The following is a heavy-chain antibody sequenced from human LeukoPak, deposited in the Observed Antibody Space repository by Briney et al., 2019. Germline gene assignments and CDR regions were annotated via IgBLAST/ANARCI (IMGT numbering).Heavy chain of an antibody. J-gene: IGHJ3*02. D-gene: IGHD1-26*01. Sequence: SETLSLTCAVYGGSFSGYYWSWLRQPPGKGLEWIGEINHSGSTNYNPSLKSRVTISPDKSKNQFSLTLTSVTAADTAVYFCARAPLSGTYYTDAFDIWGQGTMVTVSS. CDR2: INHSGST. CDR3: ARAPLSGTYYTDAFDI. CDR1: GGSFSGYY. V-gene: IGHV4-34*01.